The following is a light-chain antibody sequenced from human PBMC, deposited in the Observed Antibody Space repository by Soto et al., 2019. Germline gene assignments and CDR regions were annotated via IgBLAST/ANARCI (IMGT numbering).Light chain of an antibody. V-gene: IGLV2-14*03. Sequence: QSVLTQPASVSGSPGLSITISCTGTSGDVGAYNFVSWYQQHPDKAPKLMIFDVSNRPSGVSNRFSGSKSGNTASLTISGLQSEDEAEYYCGSYTTSSNYVFGTGIKVP. CDR3: GSYTTSSNYV. CDR2: DVS. CDR1: SGDVGAYNF. J-gene: IGLJ1*01.